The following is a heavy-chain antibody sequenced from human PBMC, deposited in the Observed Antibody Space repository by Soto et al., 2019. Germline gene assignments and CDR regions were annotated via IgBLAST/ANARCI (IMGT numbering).Heavy chain of an antibody. J-gene: IGHJ4*01. CDR2: ISGSGGRT. Sequence: EVQLLESGGGLVQPGGSLRLSCAASGFTFSNYAMSWVRQAPGKGLEWVSGISGSGGRTFYADSVKGRFTISRDNSKNTLYLQMNSLRVDDTAVYYCARTWRGVGLYYEVDYWGHGTLVTGSS. CDR1: GFTFSNYA. V-gene: IGHV3-23*01. CDR3: ARTWRGVGLYYEVDY. D-gene: IGHD3-3*01.